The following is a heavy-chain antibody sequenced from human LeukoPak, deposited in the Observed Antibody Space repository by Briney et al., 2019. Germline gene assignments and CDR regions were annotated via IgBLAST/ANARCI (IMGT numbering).Heavy chain of an antibody. CDR1: GGSISNCYW. CDR3: ARDGGGTTVTSYYYYMDV. CDR2: IYHSGST. V-gene: IGHV4-59*12. D-gene: IGHD4-17*01. Sequence: SETLSLTCTVSGGSISNCYWGWVRQPPGKGLEWIGEIYHSGSTNYNPSLKSRVTISVDKSKNQFSLKLSSVTAADTAVYYCARDGGGTTVTSYYYYMDVWGKGTTVTVSS. J-gene: IGHJ6*03.